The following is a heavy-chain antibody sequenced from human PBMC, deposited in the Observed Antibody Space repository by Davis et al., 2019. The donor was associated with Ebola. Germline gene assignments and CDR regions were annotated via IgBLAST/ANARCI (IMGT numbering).Heavy chain of an antibody. CDR1: GGSFSGYY. D-gene: IGHD2-21*02. J-gene: IGHJ5*02. Sequence: SETLSLTCTIYGGSFSGYYWSWIRQPPGKGLEWLGEVSHSGYPNYNPSLKSRVTMSVDMSKNQFSLTLTSVSAADTAVYYCARTTLTSISDAGLGYNFFAPWGQGTLVTVSS. V-gene: IGHV4-34*01. CDR3: ARTTLTSISDAGLGYNFFAP. CDR2: VSHSGYP.